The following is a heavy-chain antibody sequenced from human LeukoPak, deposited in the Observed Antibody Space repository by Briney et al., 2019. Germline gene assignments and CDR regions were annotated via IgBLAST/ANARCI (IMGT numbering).Heavy chain of an antibody. CDR1: GFTFSSYA. CDR3: AKDSPCSCTSCPGGRFDP. V-gene: IGHV3-23*01. Sequence: PGGSLRLSCAASGFTFSSYAMSWVRQAPGKGLEWVSAISGSGGSTYYADSVKGRFTISRDNSKNTLYLQMNSLRAEDTAVYYCAKDSPCSCTSCPGGRFDPWGQGTLVTVSS. D-gene: IGHD2-2*01. CDR2: ISGSGGST. J-gene: IGHJ5*02.